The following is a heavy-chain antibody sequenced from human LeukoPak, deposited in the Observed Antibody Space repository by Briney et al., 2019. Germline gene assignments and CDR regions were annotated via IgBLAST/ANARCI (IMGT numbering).Heavy chain of an antibody. Sequence: GGPLRLSCAASGFTFSSYGMHWVRQAPGKGLEWVAVISYDGSNKYYADSVKGRFTISRDNSKNTLYLQMNSLRAEDTAVYYCAKDALYYYDSSGYYSDYWGQGTLVTVSS. J-gene: IGHJ4*02. CDR3: AKDALYYYDSSGYYSDY. V-gene: IGHV3-30*18. D-gene: IGHD3-22*01. CDR2: ISYDGSNK. CDR1: GFTFSSYG.